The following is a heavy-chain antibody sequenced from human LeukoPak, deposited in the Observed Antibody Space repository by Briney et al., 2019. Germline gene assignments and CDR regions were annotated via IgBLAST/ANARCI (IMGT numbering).Heavy chain of an antibody. CDR2: INTNTGNP. J-gene: IGHJ4*02. CDR1: GYTFTSYA. D-gene: IGHD3-3*01. Sequence: GASVKVSCKASGYTFTSYAMNWVRQAPGQGLEWMGWINTNTGNPTYAQGFTGRFVFSLDTSVSTAYLQISSLKAEDTAVYYCARLTIFGVVTDFDYWGQGTLVTVSS. V-gene: IGHV7-4-1*02. CDR3: ARLTIFGVVTDFDY.